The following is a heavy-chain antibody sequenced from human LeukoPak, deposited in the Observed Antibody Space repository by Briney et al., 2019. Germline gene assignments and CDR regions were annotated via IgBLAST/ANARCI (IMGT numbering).Heavy chain of an antibody. D-gene: IGHD2-21*01. CDR3: AKGDSSGPLDY. CDR2: LSGSGRGT. Sequence: GGPRRLPGAASGIAFSSYAMSWCRQAPGKGLDGASALSGSGRGTDYAYTVKGRFTISRHNSKNTLYLQMRSLRTEPTAVYCCAKGDSSGPLDYWGQGTLVTVSS. CDR1: GIAFSSYA. J-gene: IGHJ4*02. V-gene: IGHV3-23*01.